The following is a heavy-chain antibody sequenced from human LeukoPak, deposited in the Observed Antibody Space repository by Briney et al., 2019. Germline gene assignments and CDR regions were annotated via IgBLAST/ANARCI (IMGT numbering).Heavy chain of an antibody. Sequence: PSETLSLTCTVSGGSISSSSYYWGWIRQPPGKGLEWIGSIYYSGSAYYNPSLKSRVTISVDTSKNQFSLKLSSVTAADTAVYYCAMDSCSGGSCYYYYYYYMDVWGKGTTVTISS. CDR2: IYYSGSA. D-gene: IGHD2-15*01. CDR3: AMDSCSGGSCYYYYYYYMDV. J-gene: IGHJ6*03. V-gene: IGHV4-39*01. CDR1: GGSISSSSYY.